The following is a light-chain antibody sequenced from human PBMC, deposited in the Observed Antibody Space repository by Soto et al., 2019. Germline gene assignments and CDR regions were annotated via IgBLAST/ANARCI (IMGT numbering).Light chain of an antibody. V-gene: IGKV1-9*01. CDR3: QHLNTYPVT. CDR2: AAS. J-gene: IGKJ4*01. CDR1: QGISRY. Sequence: IPLTQSPSSLSASVGDSVTITCRASQGISRYLSWYQQKPGRAPKLLISAASTLQSGVPARFSSSGSGTDFSLSITSLQPEEFATYYCQHLNTYPVTFGGGTKVEIK.